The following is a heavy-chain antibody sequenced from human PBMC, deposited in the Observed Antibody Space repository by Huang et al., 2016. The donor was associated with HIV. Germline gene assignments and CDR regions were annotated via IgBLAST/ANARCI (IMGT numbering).Heavy chain of an antibody. V-gene: IGHV3-74*01. CDR2: INGDGSST. CDR3: ARGTRLTGLWYFDL. Sequence: EVQLVESGGGLVQPGGSLRLSCAASGFTFSSYWRHWVRQAPGKGRGGVARINGDGSSTNYADSVKGRFTISRDNAKNTLYVQVNSLRAEDTAVYYCARGTRLTGLWYFDLWGRGTLVIVSS. D-gene: IGHD7-27*01. CDR1: GFTFSSYW. J-gene: IGHJ2*01.